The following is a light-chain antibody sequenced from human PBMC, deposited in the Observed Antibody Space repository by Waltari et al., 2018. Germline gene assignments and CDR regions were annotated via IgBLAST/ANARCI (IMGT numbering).Light chain of an antibody. CDR2: EVN. J-gene: IGLJ1*01. Sequence: QSALTQPPSASGSPGQSVTISCTGTSNDVAGYNYVSWYQQYPGKVPKLLIYEVNKRPSGLPDRFSCSKSVNTASLTVSGLQAEDEATYYCTSYAGINNLVFGTGTKVTVL. V-gene: IGLV2-8*01. CDR3: TSYAGINNLV. CDR1: SNDVAGYNY.